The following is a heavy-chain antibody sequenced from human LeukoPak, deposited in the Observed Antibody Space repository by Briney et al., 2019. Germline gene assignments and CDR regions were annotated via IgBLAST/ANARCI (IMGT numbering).Heavy chain of an antibody. J-gene: IGHJ6*03. V-gene: IGHV1-18*04. CDR3: ARLRRDYYYYYMDV. Sequence: ASVKVSCKASGYTFTSYYMHWVRQAPGQGLEWMGWISAYNGNTNYAQKLQGRVTMTTDTSTSTAYMELRSLRSDDTAVYYCARLRRDYYYYYMDVWGKGTTVTVSS. CDR2: ISAYNGNT. CDR1: GYTFTSYY.